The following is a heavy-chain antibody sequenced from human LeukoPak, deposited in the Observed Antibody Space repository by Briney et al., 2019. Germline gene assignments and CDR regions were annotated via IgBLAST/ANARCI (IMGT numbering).Heavy chain of an antibody. CDR1: GFTFSIYW. D-gene: IGHD3-22*01. CDR2: ISWNSGSI. J-gene: IGHJ4*02. V-gene: IGHV3-9*01. Sequence: PGGSLRLSCAASGFTFSIYWMHWVRQAPGKGLEWVSGISWNSGSIGYADSVKGRFTISRDNAKNSLYLQMNSLRAEDTALYYCAKDIGYYYDSSGYYMDYWGQGTLVTVSS. CDR3: AKDIGYYYDSSGYYMDY.